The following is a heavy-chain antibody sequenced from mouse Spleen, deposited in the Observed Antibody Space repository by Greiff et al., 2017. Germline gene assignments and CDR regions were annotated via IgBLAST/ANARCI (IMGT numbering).Heavy chain of an antibody. V-gene: IGHV5-9-3*01. CDR2: ISSGGSYT. D-gene: IGHD1-1*01. CDR1: GFTFSSYA. J-gene: IGHJ2*01. CDR3: ARLGRDDYFDY. Sequence: DVHLVESGGGLVKPGGSLKLSCAASGFTFSSYAMSWVRQTPEKRLEWVATISSGGSYTYYPDSVKGRFTISRDNAKNTLYLQMSSLRSEDTAMYYCARLGRDDYFDYWGQGTTLTVSS.